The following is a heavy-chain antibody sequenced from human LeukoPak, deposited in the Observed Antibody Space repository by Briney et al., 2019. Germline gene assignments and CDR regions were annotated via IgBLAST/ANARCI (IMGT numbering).Heavy chain of an antibody. CDR1: GFNFSVYW. Sequence: GGSLRLSCSASGFNFSVYWMTWVRQAPGKGLEWVANIKDDGSDKYYMESVKGRFTISRDNAKNSLYLQMNSLRAEDTAVYFCARDGSPNEYGDYARFWGQGILVAVSS. V-gene: IGHV3-7*01. J-gene: IGHJ4*02. CDR3: ARDGSPNEYGDYARF. CDR2: IKDDGSDK. D-gene: IGHD4-17*01.